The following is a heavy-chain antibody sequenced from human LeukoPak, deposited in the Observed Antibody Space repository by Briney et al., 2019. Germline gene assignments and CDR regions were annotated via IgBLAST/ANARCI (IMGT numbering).Heavy chain of an antibody. CDR1: GFTFSSYI. CDR2: ISSSSSYI. CDR3: ARIFVGDFDY. J-gene: IGHJ4*02. Sequence: GGSLRLSCAASGFTFSSYITNWVRQAPGKGLEWVSSISSSSSYIYYADSVKGRFTISRDNAKNSLYLQMNSLRAEDTAVYYCARIFVGDFDYWGQGTLVTVSS. V-gene: IGHV3-21*01. D-gene: IGHD2-15*01.